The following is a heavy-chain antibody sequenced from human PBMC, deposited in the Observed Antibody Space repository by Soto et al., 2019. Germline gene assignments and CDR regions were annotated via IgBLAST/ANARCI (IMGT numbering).Heavy chain of an antibody. CDR3: ARSYGELPDY. D-gene: IGHD4-17*01. V-gene: IGHV4-59*08. Sequence: QVQLQESGPGLVKPSETLSLNCSVSGGSIGTYFWGWIRQPPGKGLEWIGHIYYSGSTSYNPSLRSRVTISLDTSKNQFSLRLRSVSAADTAVYYCARSYGELPDYWGQGTLVTVSS. CDR1: GGSIGTYF. CDR2: IYYSGST. J-gene: IGHJ4*02.